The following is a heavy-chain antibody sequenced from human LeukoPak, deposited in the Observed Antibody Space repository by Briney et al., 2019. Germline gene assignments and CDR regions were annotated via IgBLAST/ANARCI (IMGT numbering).Heavy chain of an antibody. CDR3: ARGGSTGTVDY. J-gene: IGHJ4*02. CDR1: GGSISSSSYY. D-gene: IGHD1/OR15-1a*01. CDR2: IYYSGST. Sequence: KPSETLSLTCTVSGGSISSSSYYWGWIRQPPGKGLEWLGGIYYSGSTYYNPSLRSRVTISVDTSKNQFSLKLSSVTAADTAVYYCARGGSTGTVDYRGQGTLVTVSS. V-gene: IGHV4-39*01.